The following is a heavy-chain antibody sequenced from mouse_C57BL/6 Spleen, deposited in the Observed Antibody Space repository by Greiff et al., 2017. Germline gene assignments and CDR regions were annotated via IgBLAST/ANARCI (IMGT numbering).Heavy chain of an antibody. CDR1: GYAFSSYW. D-gene: IGHD3-3*01. CDR3: ARGGGPLYAMDY. Sequence: VQLQQSGAELVKPGASVKISCKASGYAFSSYWMNWVKQRPGKGLEWIGQIYPGDGDTNYNGKFKGKATLTADKSSSTAYMQLSSLTSADSAVYFCARGGGPLYAMDYWGQGTSVTVSS. CDR2: IYPGDGDT. J-gene: IGHJ4*01. V-gene: IGHV1-80*01.